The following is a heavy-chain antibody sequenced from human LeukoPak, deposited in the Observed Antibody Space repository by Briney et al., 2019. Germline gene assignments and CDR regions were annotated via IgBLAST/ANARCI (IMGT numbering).Heavy chain of an antibody. V-gene: IGHV4-61*02. CDR1: GGSISSGSYY. J-gene: IGHJ3*02. CDR3: ARTLLPATRGAFDI. CDR2: INTSGRT. D-gene: IGHD2-2*01. Sequence: TTSETLSLTCTVSGGSISSGSYYWSWIRQPAGKGLEWIGRINTSGRTNYNPSLESRVTISVDTSKNQFSLNLSSVTAADTAVYYCARTLLPATRGAFDIWGQGTMVTVSS.